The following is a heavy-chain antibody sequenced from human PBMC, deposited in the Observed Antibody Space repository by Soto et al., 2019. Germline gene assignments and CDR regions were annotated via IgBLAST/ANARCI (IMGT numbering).Heavy chain of an antibody. J-gene: IGHJ4*02. CDR2: IVVGSGNT. CDR1: GFTFTSSA. CDR3: AVYCSGGSCYHFDY. D-gene: IGHD2-15*01. V-gene: IGHV1-58*01. Sequence: SVKVSCKASGFTFTSSALQWVRQARGQRLEWIGWIVVGSGNTNYAQKFQERVTITRDMSTSTAYMELSSLRSEDTAVYYCAVYCSGGSCYHFDYWGQGTLVTVSS.